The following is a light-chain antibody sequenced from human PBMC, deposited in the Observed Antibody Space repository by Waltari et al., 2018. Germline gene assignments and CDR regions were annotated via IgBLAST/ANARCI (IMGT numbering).Light chain of an antibody. Sequence: EIVMTQSPATLSVSPGERATLSCRASQSVSSKLDWYQQKPGQAPRLLICGASTRATGVPARFSGSGAGPEYILTISSLQSEDFAVYYCQHHNNWPPRWTFGQGTKVEIK. CDR1: QSVSSK. CDR2: GAS. CDR3: QHHNNWPPRWT. J-gene: IGKJ1*01. V-gene: IGKV3-15*01.